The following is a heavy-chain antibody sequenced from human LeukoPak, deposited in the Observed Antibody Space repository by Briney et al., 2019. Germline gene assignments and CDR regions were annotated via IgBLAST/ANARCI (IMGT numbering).Heavy chain of an antibody. CDR1: GFTFSSYA. V-gene: IGHV3-23*01. Sequence: PGGSLRLSCAASGFTFSSYAMSWVRQAPGKGLEWVSAISGSGGSTYYADSVKGRFTISRDSSKNTLYLQMNSLRAEDTAVYYCAKDPPLYCGGDCYTDAFDIWGQGTMVTVSS. J-gene: IGHJ3*02. D-gene: IGHD2-21*02. CDR3: AKDPPLYCGGDCYTDAFDI. CDR2: ISGSGGST.